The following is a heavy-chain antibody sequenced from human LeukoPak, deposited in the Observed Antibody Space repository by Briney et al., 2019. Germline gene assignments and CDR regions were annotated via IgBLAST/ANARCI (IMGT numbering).Heavy chain of an antibody. J-gene: IGHJ5*02. Sequence: GSLRLSCAVYGGSFSGYYWSWIRQPPGKGLEWIGEINHSGSTNYNPSLKSRVTISVDTSKNQFSLKLSSVTAADTAVYYCARVKARYYYGSGSFIDPWGQGTLVTVSS. CDR3: ARVKARYYYGSGSFIDP. V-gene: IGHV4-34*01. CDR2: INHSGST. CDR1: GGSFSGYY. D-gene: IGHD3-10*01.